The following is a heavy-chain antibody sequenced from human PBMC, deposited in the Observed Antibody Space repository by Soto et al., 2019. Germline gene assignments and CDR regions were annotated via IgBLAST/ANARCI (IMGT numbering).Heavy chain of an antibody. CDR3: AKHAPHSGYDFNYAFDI. CDR2: ISGSGGST. Sequence: PGGSLRLSCAASGFTFSTYAMSWVRQAPGKGLEWVSAISGSGGSTYYADSVKGRFTIPRDTSKNTLYLQMNSLRAEDTAVYYCAKHAPHSGYDFNYAFDIWGQGTMVTVSS. V-gene: IGHV3-23*01. D-gene: IGHD5-12*01. J-gene: IGHJ3*02. CDR1: GFTFSTYA.